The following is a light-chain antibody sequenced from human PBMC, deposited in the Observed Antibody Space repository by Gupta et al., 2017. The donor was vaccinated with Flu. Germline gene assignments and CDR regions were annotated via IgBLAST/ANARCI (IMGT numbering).Light chain of an antibody. CDR1: QNVNRY. Sequence: EIVLTQSPATLSLSPGDRATISCRASQNVNRYLAWYQQRPGQAPRLLIYDASDRATGIPARFSGSGSGTDFTLTISSLDPEDFAVHYCQQRSNWLTFGGGTKVEIK. CDR3: QQRSNWLT. CDR2: DAS. J-gene: IGKJ4*01. V-gene: IGKV3-11*01.